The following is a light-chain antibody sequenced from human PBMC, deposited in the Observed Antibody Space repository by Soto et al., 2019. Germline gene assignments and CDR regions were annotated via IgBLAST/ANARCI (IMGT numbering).Light chain of an antibody. V-gene: IGLV2-14*02. CDR2: EGT. CDR3: SSYATGSVYV. Sequence: QSALTQPASVSASPGQSITISCTGTSSDVGGSDLVSWYQHYPGKAPKLIIYEGTKRPSGVSNRFSGSKSGNTASLTISGLQAEDEADYYCSSYATGSVYVFGTGTKVTVL. CDR1: SSDVGGSDL. J-gene: IGLJ1*01.